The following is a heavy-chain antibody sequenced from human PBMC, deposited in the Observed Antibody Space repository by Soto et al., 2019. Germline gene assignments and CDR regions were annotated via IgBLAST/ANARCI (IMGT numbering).Heavy chain of an antibody. V-gene: IGHV1-69*13. Sequence: SVKVSCKASGGTFSSYAISWVRQAPGQGLEWMGGIIPIFGTANYAQKFQGRVTITADESTSTAYMELSSLRSEDTAGYDCARDRDEMATSWSEHYYYAMDVWG. J-gene: IGHJ6*02. D-gene: IGHD5-12*01. CDR1: GGTFSSYA. CDR3: ARDRDEMATSWSEHYYYAMDV. CDR2: IIPIFGTA.